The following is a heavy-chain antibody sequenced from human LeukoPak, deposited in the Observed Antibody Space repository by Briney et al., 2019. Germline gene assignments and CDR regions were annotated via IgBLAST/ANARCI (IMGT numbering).Heavy chain of an antibody. D-gene: IGHD2-15*01. Sequence: GESLKISCKGSGYRFSNYWIGWVRHMPGKGLEWMGMIYPGDSDIRYSPSFQDQVTISADKSISPAYLPWSSLKASDTAMYYCARQEYCSGGSCYTWFDPWGQGTLVTVSS. CDR1: GYRFSNYW. V-gene: IGHV5-51*01. CDR2: IYPGDSDI. J-gene: IGHJ5*02. CDR3: ARQEYCSGGSCYTWFDP.